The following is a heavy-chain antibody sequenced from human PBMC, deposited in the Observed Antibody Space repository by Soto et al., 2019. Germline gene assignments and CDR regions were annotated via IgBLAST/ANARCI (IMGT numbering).Heavy chain of an antibody. CDR1: GGSFSGYY. CDR3: ARGPGIAARHFDY. Sequence: ETLSLTCAVYGGSFSGYYWSWIRQPPGKGLEWIGEINHSGSTNYNPSLKSRVTISVDTSKNQFSLKLSSVTAADTAVYYCARGPGIAARHFDYWGQGTLVTVSS. V-gene: IGHV4-34*01. J-gene: IGHJ4*02. CDR2: INHSGST. D-gene: IGHD6-6*01.